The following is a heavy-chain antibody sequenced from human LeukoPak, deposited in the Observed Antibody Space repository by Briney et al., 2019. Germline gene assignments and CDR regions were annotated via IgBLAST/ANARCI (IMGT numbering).Heavy chain of an antibody. CDR2: IYYSGST. CDR3: ARAAYYYYYYMDV. J-gene: IGHJ6*03. CDR1: GGSISSSSYY. V-gene: IGHV4-39*07. Sequence: SETLSLTCTVSGGSISSSSYYWGWIRQPPGKGLEWIGSIYYSGSTYYNPSLKSRVTISVDTSKNQFSLKLSSVTAADTAVYYCARAAYYYYYYMDVWGKGTTVTVSS.